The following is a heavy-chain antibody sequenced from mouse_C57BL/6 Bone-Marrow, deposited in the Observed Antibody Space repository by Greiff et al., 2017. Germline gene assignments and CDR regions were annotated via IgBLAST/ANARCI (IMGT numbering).Heavy chain of an antibody. CDR2: IHPNSGST. CDR1: GYTFTSYW. V-gene: IGHV1-64*01. CDR3: ATYYREGD. D-gene: IGHD2-12*01. J-gene: IGHJ2*01. Sequence: QVHVKQPGAELVKPGASVKLSCKASGYTFTSYWMHWVKQRPGQGLEWIGMIHPNSGSTNYNEKFKSKATLTVDKSSSTAYMQLSSLTAEDSAVYYCATYYREGDWGQGTTLTVSS.